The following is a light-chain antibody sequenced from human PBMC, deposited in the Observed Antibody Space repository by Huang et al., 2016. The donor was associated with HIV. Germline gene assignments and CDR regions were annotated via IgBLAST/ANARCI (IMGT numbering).Light chain of an antibody. CDR2: DAS. CDR3: QQRVNGLT. J-gene: IGKJ4*01. Sequence: EIVLTQSPAPLSFFPGQRVSLSCRASQNINTHLAWYQQRPGQPPRLLIYDASSRGPGVAARFSGSGSGTDFTLTISSLESEDFATYYCQQRVNGLTFGGGTKV. V-gene: IGKV3-11*01. CDR1: QNINTH.